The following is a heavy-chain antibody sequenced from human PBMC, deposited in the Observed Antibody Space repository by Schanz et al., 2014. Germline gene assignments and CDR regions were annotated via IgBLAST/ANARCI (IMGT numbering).Heavy chain of an antibody. V-gene: IGHV4-59*12. CDR3: ARDTTWRLDL. D-gene: IGHD1-1*01. Sequence: QVQLQESGPGLLKPSETLSLTCTVSGGSIRSYFWSWIRQPPGKGLEWIGEIYHSGNTNYNASLKSRVTISVDKSKNHFSLKVRSVPAADTAVYYCARDTTWRLDLWGRGTLVTVSS. J-gene: IGHJ2*01. CDR2: IYHSGNT. CDR1: GGSIRSYF.